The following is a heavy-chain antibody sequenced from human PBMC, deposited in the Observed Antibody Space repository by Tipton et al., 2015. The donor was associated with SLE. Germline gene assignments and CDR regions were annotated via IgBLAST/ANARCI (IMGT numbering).Heavy chain of an antibody. CDR1: GYTFTSYA. J-gene: IGHJ5*02. V-gene: IGHV1-3*01. CDR2: INADNGNT. D-gene: IGHD6-13*01. CDR3: ARDRKQHLGNWFDP. Sequence: VQLVQSGPEVKKPGASVKVSCKASGYTFTSYAMHWVRQAPGQRLGWMGWINADNGNTKYSQKFQGRVTITRDTCASTAYMELSSLRSEDTAVYYCARDRKQHLGNWFDPWGQGTLVTVSS.